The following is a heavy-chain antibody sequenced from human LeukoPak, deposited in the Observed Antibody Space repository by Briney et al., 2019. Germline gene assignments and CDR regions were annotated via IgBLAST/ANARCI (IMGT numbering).Heavy chain of an antibody. CDR2: TYYRSTYYN. CDR3: ARGWWELDY. Sequence: SQTLSLTCVISGDSVSSSSTAWNWIRQSPSRGLEWLGRTYYRSTYYNDYETSVKSRITIKPDTSKNQFSLHLNSVTPEDTAVYYCARGWWELDYWAQGTLVTVSS. CDR1: GDSVSSSSTA. D-gene: IGHD1-26*01. J-gene: IGHJ4*02. V-gene: IGHV6-1*01.